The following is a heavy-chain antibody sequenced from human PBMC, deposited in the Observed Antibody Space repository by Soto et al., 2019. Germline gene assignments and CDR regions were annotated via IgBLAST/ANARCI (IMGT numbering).Heavy chain of an antibody. CDR2: ISYDGSNK. J-gene: IGHJ4*02. D-gene: IGHD6-13*01. V-gene: IGHV3-30*18. Sequence: QVQLVESGGGVVQPGRSLRLSCAASGFTFSSYGMHWVRQAPGKGLEWVAVISYDGSNKYYADSVKGRFTISRDNSKNTLYLQMNRLRAEDTAVYYCAKDRVSGSSSWYGRFDYWGQGTLVTVSS. CDR1: GFTFSSYG. CDR3: AKDRVSGSSSWYGRFDY.